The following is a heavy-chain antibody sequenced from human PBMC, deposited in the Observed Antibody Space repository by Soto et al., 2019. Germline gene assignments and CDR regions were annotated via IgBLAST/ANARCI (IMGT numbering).Heavy chain of an antibody. CDR3: ASGIQLWLRRINNGYSG. CDR1: GGTFSTYA. D-gene: IGHD5-18*01. CDR2: IIPMFGTA. J-gene: IGHJ4*02. V-gene: IGHV1-69*12. Sequence: QVQLVQSGAEVKKPEPSVKVSCKAPGGTFSTYAISWVRQAPGQGLEWMGGIIPMFGTANYAQRFQDSVTITADESTNTVYMELSSLRSEDTAVYFCASGIQLWLRRINNGYSGWGQGTLVTVSS.